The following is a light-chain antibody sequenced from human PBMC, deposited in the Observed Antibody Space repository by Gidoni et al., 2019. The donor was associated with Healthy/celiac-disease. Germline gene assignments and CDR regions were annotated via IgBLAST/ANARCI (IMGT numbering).Light chain of an antibody. Sequence: QSVLTQPPSLSGPPGQRVTISCTGSSSNIGAGYDVHWYQQLPGTAPKLLIYVNTNRPSGVPDRCSGSKSGTSASLASTGLQAEDEADYYCQSYDSSLSGYVVFGGGTKLTVL. CDR3: QSYDSSLSGYVV. J-gene: IGLJ2*01. CDR2: VNT. CDR1: SSNIGAGYD. V-gene: IGLV1-40*01.